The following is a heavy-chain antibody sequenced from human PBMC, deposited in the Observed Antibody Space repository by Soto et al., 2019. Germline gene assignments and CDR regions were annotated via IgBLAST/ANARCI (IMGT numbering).Heavy chain of an antibody. J-gene: IGHJ4*02. Sequence: VGSLRLSCAASGFTFSSTWMSWVRQAPGKGLEWVGRIKSKTDGETTDYAAPVKGRFTVSRDDSRSALFLQMNSLKTEDTAVYHCNTLYQGISNWGQGTLVTVSS. D-gene: IGHD1-20*01. CDR1: GFTFSSTW. V-gene: IGHV3-15*01. CDR3: NTLYQGISN. CDR2: IKSKTDGETT.